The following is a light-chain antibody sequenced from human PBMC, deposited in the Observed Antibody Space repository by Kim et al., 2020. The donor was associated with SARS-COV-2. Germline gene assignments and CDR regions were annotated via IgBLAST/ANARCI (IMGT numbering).Light chain of an antibody. Sequence: SSLGGRFTITSRASKSISDWWACFHRKPGKAPKFLISKASSLESGVPSRFSGSGSGTKFTFPSSSPQPDDFQTYYSKQYNRYSRTFGQGGKM. CDR1: KSISDW. CDR2: KAS. J-gene: IGKJ1*01. CDR3: KQYNRYSRT. V-gene: IGKV1-5*03.